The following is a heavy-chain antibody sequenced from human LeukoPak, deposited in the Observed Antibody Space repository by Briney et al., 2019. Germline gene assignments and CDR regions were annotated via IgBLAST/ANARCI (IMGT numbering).Heavy chain of an antibody. CDR3: ARGGGSGSYYTGDAFDI. CDR2: IHYSGST. J-gene: IGHJ3*02. Sequence: SETLSLTCTVSGGSISSSSYYWGWIRQPPGKGLEWIGSIHYSGSTYYNPSLKSRVTISVDTSKNQFSLKLSSVTAADTAVYYCARGGGSGSYYTGDAFDIWGQGTMVTVSS. V-gene: IGHV4-39*07. CDR1: GGSISSSSYY. D-gene: IGHD3-10*01.